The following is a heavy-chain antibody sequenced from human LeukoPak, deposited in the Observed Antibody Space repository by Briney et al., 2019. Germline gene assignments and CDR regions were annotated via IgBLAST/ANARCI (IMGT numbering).Heavy chain of an antibody. V-gene: IGHV3-21*01. D-gene: IGHD2-2*01. CDR3: ARSHIVVVPAAMDPYYYYYMDV. CDR1: GFTFSSYS. CDR2: ISSSSSYI. Sequence: KARGSLRLSCAASGFTFSSYSMNWVRQAPGKGLEWVSSISSSSSYIYYADSVKGRFTISRDNAKNSLYLQMNSLRAEDTAVYYCARSHIVVVPAAMDPYYYYYMDVWGKGTTVTVSS. J-gene: IGHJ6*03.